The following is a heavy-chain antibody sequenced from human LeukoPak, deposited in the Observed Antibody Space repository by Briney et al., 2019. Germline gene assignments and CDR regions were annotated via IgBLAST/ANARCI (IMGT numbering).Heavy chain of an antibody. CDR1: GGSISSYY. J-gene: IGHJ3*02. D-gene: IGHD3-22*01. Sequence: PSETLSLTCSVYGGSISSYYWSWIGPPPGKGLEWIGYIYYSGSTNYNPSLKSRVTISVDTSKNQFALKLSSVTAADTAVYYCARASSGYYKDAFDIWGQGTMVTVSS. CDR3: ARASSGYYKDAFDI. CDR2: IYYSGST. V-gene: IGHV4-59*08.